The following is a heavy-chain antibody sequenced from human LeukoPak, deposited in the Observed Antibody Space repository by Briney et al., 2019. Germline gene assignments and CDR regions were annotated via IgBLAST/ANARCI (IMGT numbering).Heavy chain of an antibody. V-gene: IGHV4-34*01. CDR2: INHSGST. CDR3: ARLAARPNYYMDV. CDR1: GGSFSGYY. D-gene: IGHD6-6*01. J-gene: IGHJ6*03. Sequence: PSETLSLTCAVYGGSFSGYYWSWIRQPPGKGLEWIGEINHSGSTNYNPSLKSRVTISVDTSKNQFSLKLSSVTAADTAAYYCARLAARPNYYMDVWGKGTTVTVSS.